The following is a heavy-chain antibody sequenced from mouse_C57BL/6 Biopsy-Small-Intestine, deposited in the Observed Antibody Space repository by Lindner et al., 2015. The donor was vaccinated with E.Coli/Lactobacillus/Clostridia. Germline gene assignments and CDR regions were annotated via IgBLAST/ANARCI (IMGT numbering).Heavy chain of an antibody. Sequence: VQLQESGAELARPGASVKLSCKASGYTFTSYGISWVKQRTGQGLEWIGEIYPRSGKTYYNEKFKGKATLTADKSSSTAYMELRSLTSEDSAVYYCARPSYYDYDGGGYFDYWGQGTTLTVSS. V-gene: IGHV1-81*01. CDR2: IYPRSGKT. D-gene: IGHD2-4*01. CDR3: ARPSYYDYDGGGYFDY. CDR1: GYTFTSYG. J-gene: IGHJ2*01.